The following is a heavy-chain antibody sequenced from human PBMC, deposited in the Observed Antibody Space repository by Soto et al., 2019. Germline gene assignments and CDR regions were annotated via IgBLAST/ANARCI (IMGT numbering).Heavy chain of an antibody. D-gene: IGHD2-8*01. CDR3: ARTNGAYSNYFDY. Sequence: GGSLRLSCAASGFTFSSYGMHWVHQAPGKGLEWVAVIWYDGSNKYYADSVKGRFTISRDNSKNTLYLQMNSLRVDDTAVYYCARTNGAYSNYFDYWGQGTLVTVSS. J-gene: IGHJ4*02. CDR2: IWYDGSNK. CDR1: GFTFSSYG. V-gene: IGHV3-33*01.